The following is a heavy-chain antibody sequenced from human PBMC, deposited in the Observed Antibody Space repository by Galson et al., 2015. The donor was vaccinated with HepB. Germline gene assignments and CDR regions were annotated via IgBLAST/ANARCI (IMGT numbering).Heavy chain of an antibody. CDR1: GFTFSSYG. CDR3: ARDLGTSYFYY. D-gene: IGHD7-27*01. CDR2: IWYDGSNK. V-gene: IGHV3-33*01. J-gene: IGHJ4*02. Sequence: SLRLSCAASGFTFSSYGMHWVRQAPGKGLEWVAVIWYDGSNKYYADSVKGRFTISRDNSKNTLYLQMNSLRAEDTAVYYCARDLGTSYFYYWGQGTLVTVSS.